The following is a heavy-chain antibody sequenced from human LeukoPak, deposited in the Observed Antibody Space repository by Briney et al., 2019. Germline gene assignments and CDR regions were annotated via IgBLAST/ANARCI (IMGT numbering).Heavy chain of an antibody. V-gene: IGHV3-21*01. CDR1: GFTFSRYS. Sequence: GGSLRLSCAASGFTFSRYSMNWVRQAPGKGLEWVSSISSSSSYIYYADSVKGRFTISRDNAKNSQYLQMNRHRAADTAVYYCAKWRRDIVVVVAATTYYYYMDVWGKGTTVTVSS. J-gene: IGHJ6*03. CDR2: ISSSSSYI. CDR3: AKWRRDIVVVVAATTYYYYMDV. D-gene: IGHD2-15*01.